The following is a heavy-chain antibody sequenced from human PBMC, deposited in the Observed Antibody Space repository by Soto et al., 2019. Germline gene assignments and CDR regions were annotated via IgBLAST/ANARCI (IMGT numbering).Heavy chain of an antibody. Sequence: PSEPLSLTCAVQGGSFTGYYWSWIRQTPGKGLEWIGRINHSGSTTYDPSLKSRVTMSMDTSKNQFSLRMTSVTAADTAVYYCARATKLYSYNWDAGARRHYFDFWGQGTPVTVSS. D-gene: IGHD1-20*01. J-gene: IGHJ4*02. CDR1: GGSFTGYY. V-gene: IGHV4-34*01. CDR3: ARATKLYSYNWDAGARRHYFDF. CDR2: INHSGST.